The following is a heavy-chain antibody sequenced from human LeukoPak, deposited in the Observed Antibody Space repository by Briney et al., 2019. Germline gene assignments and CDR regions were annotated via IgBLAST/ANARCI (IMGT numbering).Heavy chain of an antibody. D-gene: IGHD5-24*01. J-gene: IGHJ3*02. Sequence: SETLSLTCSVSGGSISSYYWSWIRQPPGKGLEWIGYIYYSGSTNYNPSLKSRVTISVDTSKNQFSLKLSSVTAADTAVYYCAGRLWRRDGYNLSAFDIWGQGTMVTVSS. CDR2: IYYSGST. CDR3: AGRLWRRDGYNLSAFDI. V-gene: IGHV4-59*01. CDR1: GGSISSYY.